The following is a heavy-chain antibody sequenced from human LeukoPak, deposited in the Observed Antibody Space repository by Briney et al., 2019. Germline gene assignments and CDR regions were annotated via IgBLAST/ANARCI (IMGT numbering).Heavy chain of an antibody. J-gene: IGHJ4*02. V-gene: IGHV3-48*04. CDR3: ARGNQLVRGPLGY. D-gene: IGHD3-10*01. CDR2: VSISSGTI. CDR1: GFTFSGHN. Sequence: PGGSLRLSCAASGFTFSGHNMNWVRQAPGKGLEWISFVSISSGTIYYADSVNGRFRISRDNAKSSLDLEMSSLRAEDTAVYYCARGNQLVRGPLGYWGQGTLVTVSS.